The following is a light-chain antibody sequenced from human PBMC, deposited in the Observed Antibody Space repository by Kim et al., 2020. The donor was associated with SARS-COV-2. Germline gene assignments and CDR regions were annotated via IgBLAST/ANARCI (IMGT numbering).Light chain of an antibody. V-gene: IGLV2-14*03. Sequence: PGQSIRNSCTGTSSDVGGYNYVSWYQQHPGKAPKLMIYDVSNRPSGVSNRFSCSKSGNTASLTISGLQAEDEADYYCSSYTSSSTVFGGGTQLTVL. CDR2: DVS. CDR1: SSDVGGYNY. CDR3: SSYTSSSTV. J-gene: IGLJ2*01.